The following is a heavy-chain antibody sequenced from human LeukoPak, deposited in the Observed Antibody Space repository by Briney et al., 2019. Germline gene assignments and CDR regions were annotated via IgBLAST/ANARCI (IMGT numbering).Heavy chain of an antibody. Sequence: ASVKVSCKASGYTFTSYYMHWVRQAPGQGLEWMGIINPSGGSTSYAQEFQGRVTMTRDTSTSTVYMELSSLRSEDTAVYYCARDRIVGATNYYYYGMDVWGQGTTVTVSS. D-gene: IGHD1-26*01. CDR2: INPSGGST. CDR1: GYTFTSYY. J-gene: IGHJ6*02. V-gene: IGHV1-46*01. CDR3: ARDRIVGATNYYYYGMDV.